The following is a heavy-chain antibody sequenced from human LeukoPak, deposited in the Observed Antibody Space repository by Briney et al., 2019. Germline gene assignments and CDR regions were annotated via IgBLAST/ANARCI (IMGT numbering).Heavy chain of an antibody. Sequence: ASVKVSCKASGYTFTGYYMHWVRQAPGQGLEWMGWINPDSGGTNYAQKFQGRVTMTRDTSISTAYMELSRLRSDDTAVYYCAKAAAGSQHSYYYYYYLDVWGTGTTVTISS. V-gene: IGHV1-2*02. J-gene: IGHJ6*03. CDR3: AKAAAGSQHSYYYYYYLDV. CDR2: INPDSGGT. D-gene: IGHD6-13*01. CDR1: GYTFTGYY.